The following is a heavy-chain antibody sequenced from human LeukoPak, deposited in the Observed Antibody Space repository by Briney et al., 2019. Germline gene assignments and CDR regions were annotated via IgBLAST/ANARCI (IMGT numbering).Heavy chain of an antibody. Sequence: ASVKVSCKASGYTFTHYGIAWVRQAPGQGLEWMGWISAYNGNTNYAQKLQDKATMTTDTSTSTAYMELRSLRSDDTAVYYCARGPPTGSGYYGAYYFDYWGQGTLVTVSS. CDR2: ISAYNGNT. J-gene: IGHJ4*02. CDR1: GYTFTHYG. D-gene: IGHD3-22*01. CDR3: ARGPPTGSGYYGAYYFDY. V-gene: IGHV1-18*01.